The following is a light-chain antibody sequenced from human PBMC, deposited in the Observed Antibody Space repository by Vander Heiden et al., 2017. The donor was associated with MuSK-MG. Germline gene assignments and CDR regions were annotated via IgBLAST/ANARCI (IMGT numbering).Light chain of an antibody. V-gene: IGKV3-20*01. J-gene: IGKJ4*01. CDR3: QQDGSSSIT. CDR1: QSVSSSY. CDR2: GAS. Sequence: EIVLTQSPGTLSLSPGERATLSCRASQSVSSSYLAWYQQKPGQAPRLLIYGASSRATGIPDRFSGSGSGTDFTLTISRLEPEDFAVYYCQQDGSSSITFGGGNKVEIK.